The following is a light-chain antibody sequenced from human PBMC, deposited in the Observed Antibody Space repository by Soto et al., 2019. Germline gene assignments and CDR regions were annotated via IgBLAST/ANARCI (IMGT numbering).Light chain of an antibody. CDR3: QQYKSYSEA. V-gene: IGKV1-5*03. CDR2: KAS. CDR1: QTISSW. J-gene: IGKJ1*01. Sequence: DIQSPQSPHTLPAPVADRVTITCRASQTISSWLAWYQQKPGKAPKLLIYKASTLKSGVPSRFSGSGSGTEFTLTISSLQPDDFATYYCQQYKSYSEAFGQGTKVDIK.